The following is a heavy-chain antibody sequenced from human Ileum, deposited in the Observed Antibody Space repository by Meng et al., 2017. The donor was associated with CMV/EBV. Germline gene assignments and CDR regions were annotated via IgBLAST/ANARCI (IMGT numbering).Heavy chain of an antibody. Sequence: ASGFTFSSYAMTWGRQAPGKGLEWVSLISNSGDSTYYADSVKGRFTISRDNSKNTLFLQMNSLRDEDTAIYYCGKDGGNLWILWDYWGQGTLVTVSS. V-gene: IGHV3-23*01. CDR3: GKDGGNLWILWDY. D-gene: IGHD5-18*01. J-gene: IGHJ4*02. CDR2: ISNSGDST. CDR1: GFTFSSYA.